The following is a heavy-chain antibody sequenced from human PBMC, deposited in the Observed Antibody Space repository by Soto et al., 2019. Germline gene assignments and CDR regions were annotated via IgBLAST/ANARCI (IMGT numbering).Heavy chain of an antibody. D-gene: IGHD6-13*01. V-gene: IGHV3-23*01. CDR1: GFTFSNYA. J-gene: IGHJ4*02. CDR3: AKAGGAAGTVDYFDY. CDR2: ISGSVGST. Sequence: PGGSLRLSCAASGFTFSNYAINWVRQSPGKGLEWVSVISGSVGSTYYADSVKGRFTITRDNSENTLYLQMNSLRAEDTAVYYCAKAGGAAGTVDYFDYWGQGTLVTVSS.